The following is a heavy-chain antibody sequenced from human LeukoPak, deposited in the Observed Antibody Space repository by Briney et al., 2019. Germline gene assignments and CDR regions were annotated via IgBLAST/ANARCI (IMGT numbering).Heavy chain of an antibody. CDR3: ARERRRDGYNYKDY. D-gene: IGHD5-24*01. CDR1: GFTFSAYG. J-gene: IGHJ4*02. CDR2: ISYDGSYQ. V-gene: IGHV3-30*04. Sequence: GGSLRLSCAVSGFTFSAYGMHWVRQAPGKGLEWLAVISYDGSYQAYADSVKGRFTVFRDSSKNTLYLQLNSLRPEDTGLYYCARERRRDGYNYKDYWGQGTQVSVSS.